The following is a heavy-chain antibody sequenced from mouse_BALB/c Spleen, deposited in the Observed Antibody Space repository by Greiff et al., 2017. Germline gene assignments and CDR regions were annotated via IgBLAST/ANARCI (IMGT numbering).Heavy chain of an antibody. Sequence: QVQLKESGPELVKPGASVRISCKASGYTFTSYYIHWVKQRPGQGLEWIGWIYPGNVNTKYNEKFKGKATLTADKSSSTAYMQLSSLTSEDSAVYYCARKGDGNYFYAMDYWGQGTSVTVSS. V-gene: IGHV1S56*01. D-gene: IGHD2-1*01. CDR1: GYTFTSYY. J-gene: IGHJ4*01. CDR2: IYPGNVNT. CDR3: ARKGDGNYFYAMDY.